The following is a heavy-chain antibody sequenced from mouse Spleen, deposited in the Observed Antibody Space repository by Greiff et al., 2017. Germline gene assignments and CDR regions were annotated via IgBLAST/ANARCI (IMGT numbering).Heavy chain of an antibody. J-gene: IGHJ4*01. D-gene: IGHD4-1*02. CDR3: ALSTGTDAMDY. Sequence: VQLQQPGAELVRPGSSVKLSCKASGYTFTSYWMHWVKQRPIQGLEWIGNIDPSDSETHYNQKFKDKATLTVDKSSSTAYMQLSSLTSEDSAVYYCALSTGTDAMDYWGQGTSVTVSS. V-gene: IGHV1-52*01. CDR2: IDPSDSET. CDR1: GYTFTSYW.